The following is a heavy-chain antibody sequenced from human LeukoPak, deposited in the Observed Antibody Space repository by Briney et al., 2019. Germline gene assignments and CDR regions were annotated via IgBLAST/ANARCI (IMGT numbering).Heavy chain of an antibody. Sequence: SVKVSCKASRGTFSSYAINWVRQAPGQGLEWMGGIIPIFGTANYARKFRGRVTITADESTSTAYMELSSLRSEDTAVYYCASLGGGSTVTTYLNYWGQGTLVTVSS. J-gene: IGHJ4*02. V-gene: IGHV1-69*13. D-gene: IGHD4-17*01. CDR3: ASLGGGSTVTTYLNY. CDR2: IIPIFGTA. CDR1: RGTFSSYA.